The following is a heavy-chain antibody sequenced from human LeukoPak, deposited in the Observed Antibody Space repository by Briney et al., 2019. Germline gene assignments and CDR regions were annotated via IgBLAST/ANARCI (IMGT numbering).Heavy chain of an antibody. Sequence: GGSLRLSCAASGFTFSSYGMHWVRQAPGKGLEWVSSISSSSSYIYYADSVKGRFTISRDNAKNSLYLQMNSLRAEDTAVYYCARAVPGIPYWGQGTLVTVSS. V-gene: IGHV3-21*01. D-gene: IGHD6-13*01. CDR2: ISSSSSYI. CDR1: GFTFSSYG. CDR3: ARAVPGIPY. J-gene: IGHJ4*02.